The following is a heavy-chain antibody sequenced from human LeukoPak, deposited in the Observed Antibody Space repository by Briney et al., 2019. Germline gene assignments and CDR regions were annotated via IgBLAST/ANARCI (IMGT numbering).Heavy chain of an antibody. J-gene: IGHJ4*02. CDR2: VSHSGAT. CDR1: GVSLCSSGYF. Sequence: PETLSLTCTVSGVSLCSSGYFWGWIRQSPGKGLEWIGGVSHSGATYYNPPLKSRVTTSIDTSRNQFSLELRSAAAADTAVYYCARHIKIVVTEYHFDDWGQGTQVSVSS. CDR3: ARHIKIVVTEYHFDD. D-gene: IGHD3-22*01. V-gene: IGHV4-39*01.